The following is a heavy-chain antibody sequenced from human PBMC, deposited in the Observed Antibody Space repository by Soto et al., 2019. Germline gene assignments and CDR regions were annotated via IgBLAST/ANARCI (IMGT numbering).Heavy chain of an antibody. J-gene: IGHJ5*02. CDR1: GGSISSYY. D-gene: IGHD3-10*01. CDR2: IYYSGST. V-gene: IGHV4-59*01. Sequence: SETLSLTCTVSGGSISSYYWSWIRQPPGKGLEWIGYIYYSGSTNYNPSLKSRVTISVDTSKNQFSLKLSSVTAADTAVYYCARGVGSGSYYNQYNWFDPWGQGTLVTVSS. CDR3: ARGVGSGSYYNQYNWFDP.